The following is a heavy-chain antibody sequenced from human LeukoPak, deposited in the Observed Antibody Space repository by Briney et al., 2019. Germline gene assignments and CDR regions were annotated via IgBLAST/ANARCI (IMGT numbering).Heavy chain of an antibody. V-gene: IGHV4-4*07. CDR1: GGSISSYY. CDR2: IYTSGST. D-gene: IGHD6-19*01. Sequence: SETLSLTCTVSGGSISSYYWSWIRQPAGKGLEWIGRIYTSGSTNYNPSLKSRVTMSVDTSKNQFSLKLSSVTAADTAVYYCARDSGYSSGWHVLRNSQYYFDYWGQGTLVTVSS. CDR3: ARDSGYSSGWHVLRNSQYYFDY. J-gene: IGHJ4*02.